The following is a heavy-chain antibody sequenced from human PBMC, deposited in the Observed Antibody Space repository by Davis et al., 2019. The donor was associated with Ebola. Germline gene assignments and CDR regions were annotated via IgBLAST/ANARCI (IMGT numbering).Heavy chain of an antibody. CDR2: IIPMFRSS. J-gene: IGHJ6*04. Sequence: SVKVSCKTSGDTFSSFGISWVRQAPGQGLEWLGGIIPMFRSSNYAQKFQGRVTITADESSATSHLLLSSLSSEDTAIYYCSTRGTDYFYYDMDVWGKGTTVIVSS. CDR3: STRGTDYFYYDMDV. V-gene: IGHV1-69*13. CDR1: GDTFSSFG.